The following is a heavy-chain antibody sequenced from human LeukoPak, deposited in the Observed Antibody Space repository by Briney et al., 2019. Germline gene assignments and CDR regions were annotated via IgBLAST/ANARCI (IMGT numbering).Heavy chain of an antibody. V-gene: IGHV3-48*04. Sequence: GGSLRLSCAASGFIFSQYSMNWVRQAPGKGLEWVSHIRSSSETFYADSVKGRFTISKDHAKNSLYLQMNSLRAEDTALYHCARNTGMDVWAQGPRVIVSS. CDR3: ARNTGMDV. D-gene: IGHD3-10*01. CDR1: GFIFSQYS. CDR2: IRSSSET. J-gene: IGHJ6*02.